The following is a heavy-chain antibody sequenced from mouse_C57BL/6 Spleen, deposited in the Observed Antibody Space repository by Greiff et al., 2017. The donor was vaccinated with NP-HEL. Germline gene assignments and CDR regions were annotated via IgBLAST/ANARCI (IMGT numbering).Heavy chain of an antibody. J-gene: IGHJ4*01. D-gene: IGHD1-2*01. CDR3: ARSYYGTRGAMDY. CDR1: GYTFTSYW. V-gene: IGHV1-55*01. Sequence: QVQLQQPGAELVKPGASVKMSCKASGYTFTSYWITWVKQRPGQGLEWIGDIYPGSGSTNYNEKFKSKAPLTVDTSSSPADMQLSSLTSEDSAVYYCARSYYGTRGAMDYWGQGTSVTVSS. CDR2: IYPGSGST.